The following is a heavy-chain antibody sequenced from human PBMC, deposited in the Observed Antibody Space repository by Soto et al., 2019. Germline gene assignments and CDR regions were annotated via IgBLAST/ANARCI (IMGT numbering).Heavy chain of an antibody. J-gene: IGHJ4*02. CDR3: ARSSGYYDVDY. D-gene: IGHD3-22*01. CDR2: INAGNGNT. V-gene: IGHV1-3*01. Sequence: QVQLVQSGAEVKKPGASVKVSCKASGYTFTSYAMHWVRQAPGQRLEWMGWINAGNGNTKYSQKSRGRVTITRDTSASTAYMELSSLRSEDTAVYYCARSSGYYDVDYWGQGTLVTVSS. CDR1: GYTFTSYA.